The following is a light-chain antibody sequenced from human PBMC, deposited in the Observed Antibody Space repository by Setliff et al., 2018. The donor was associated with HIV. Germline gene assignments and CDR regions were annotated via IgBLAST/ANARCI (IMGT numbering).Light chain of an antibody. V-gene: IGLV2-23*02. J-gene: IGLJ1*01. CDR3: CSYAGSTSYV. CDR2: EVT. CDR1: SRDGGSYKH. Sequence: QSVLTQPASVSGSPGQSITITCTGNSRDGGSYKHVSWYQQYPGKAPKRISCEVTTRPSGVSNLFSGFKSGYTASLTISGLQAEDEADYYCCSYAGSTSYVFGSGTNLTVL.